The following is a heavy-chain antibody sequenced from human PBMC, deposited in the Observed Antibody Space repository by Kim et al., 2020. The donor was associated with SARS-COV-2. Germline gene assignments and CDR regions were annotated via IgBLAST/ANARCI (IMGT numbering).Heavy chain of an antibody. D-gene: IGHD3-22*01. J-gene: IGHJ3*02. Sequence: SETLSLTCTVSGGSISSYYWSWIRQPPGKGLEWIGYIYYSGSTNYNPSLKSRVTISVDTSKNQFSLKLSSVTAADTAVYYCARQTMTEAFDIWGQGTMVTVSS. CDR1: GGSISSYY. V-gene: IGHV4-59*01. CDR2: IYYSGST. CDR3: ARQTMTEAFDI.